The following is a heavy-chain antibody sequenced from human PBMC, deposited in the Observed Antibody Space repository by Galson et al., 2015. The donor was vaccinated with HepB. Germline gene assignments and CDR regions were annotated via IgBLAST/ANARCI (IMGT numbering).Heavy chain of an antibody. J-gene: IGHJ6*03. Sequence: SLRLSCAASGFTFSSYGMHWVRQAPGKGLEWVAVISYDGSNKYYADSVKGRFTISRDNSKNTLSLQMNSLRTEDTAVFYCAKCPAYYYYYMDVWGKGTTVTVSS. CDR3: AKCPAYYYYYMDV. CDR1: GFTFSSYG. V-gene: IGHV3-30*18. CDR2: ISYDGSNK.